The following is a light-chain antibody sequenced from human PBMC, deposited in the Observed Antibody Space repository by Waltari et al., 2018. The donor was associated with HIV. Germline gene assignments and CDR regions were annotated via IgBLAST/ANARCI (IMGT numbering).Light chain of an antibody. Sequence: SDLTQPAAVRGSPGLSVTTACPGANTTVGGYRYDTWYQKNPGKASKLMIFDVVIRPSGVSNGVAGSKSGNTASLTISGLQAEDEADYYCSSYTSSSTPYVFVTGTKVTVL. CDR3: SSYTSSSTPYV. J-gene: IGLJ1*01. V-gene: IGLV2-14*01. CDR2: DVV. CDR1: NTTVGGYRY.